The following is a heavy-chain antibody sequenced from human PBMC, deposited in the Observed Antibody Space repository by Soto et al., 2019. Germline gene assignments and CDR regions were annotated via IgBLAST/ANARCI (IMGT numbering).Heavy chain of an antibody. CDR3: ARDRVVYYDILTGYSHYYYYMDV. J-gene: IGHJ6*03. Sequence: ASVKVSCKASGYTFTSYAMHWVRQAPGQRLEWMGWINAGNGNTKYSQKFQGRVTITRDTSASTAYMELSSLRSEDTAVYYCARDRVVYYDILTGYSHYYYYMDVWGKGTTVTVSS. CDR1: GYTFTSYA. D-gene: IGHD3-9*01. CDR2: INAGNGNT. V-gene: IGHV1-3*01.